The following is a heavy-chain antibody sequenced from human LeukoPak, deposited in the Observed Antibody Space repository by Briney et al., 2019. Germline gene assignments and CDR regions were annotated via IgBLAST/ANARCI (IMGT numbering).Heavy chain of an antibody. CDR1: GFTFSSYA. CDR2: ISGSGGST. CDR3: AKDLSQGSYDFWSGYFTTIDY. Sequence: QPGGSLRLSCAASGFTFSSYAMSWVRQAPGKGLEGVSAISGSGGSTYYADSVKGRFTISRDNSKNTLYLQMNSLRAEDTAVYYCAKDLSQGSYDFWSGYFTTIDYWGQGTLVTVSS. D-gene: IGHD3-3*01. J-gene: IGHJ4*02. V-gene: IGHV3-23*01.